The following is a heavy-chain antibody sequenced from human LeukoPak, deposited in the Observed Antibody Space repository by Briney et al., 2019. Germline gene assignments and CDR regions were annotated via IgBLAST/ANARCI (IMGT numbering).Heavy chain of an antibody. Sequence: SETLSLTCTVSGGSISSYYWSWIRQPPGKGLEWIGYIYYSGSTKYNPSLKSRVTISLHSSNNQFSLNLRSVTAADTAVYYCARGSVSGYDYHAFDIWGQGTMVTVSS. CDR3: ARGSVSGYDYHAFDI. J-gene: IGHJ3*02. CDR2: IYYSGST. CDR1: GGSISSYY. D-gene: IGHD5-12*01. V-gene: IGHV4-59*01.